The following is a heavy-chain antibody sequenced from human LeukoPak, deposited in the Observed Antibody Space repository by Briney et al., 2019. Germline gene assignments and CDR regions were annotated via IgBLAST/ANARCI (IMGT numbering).Heavy chain of an antibody. CDR2: FDPEDGET. Sequence: ASVKVSCKVSGYTLTELSMHCVRQAPGKGLEWMGGFDPEDGETIYAQKFQGRVTMTEDTSTDTAYMELSSLRSEDTAVYYCATSIAAAGTRYYYYYGMDVWGQGTTVTVSS. V-gene: IGHV1-24*01. J-gene: IGHJ6*02. CDR1: GYTLTELS. D-gene: IGHD6-13*01. CDR3: ATSIAAAGTRYYYYYGMDV.